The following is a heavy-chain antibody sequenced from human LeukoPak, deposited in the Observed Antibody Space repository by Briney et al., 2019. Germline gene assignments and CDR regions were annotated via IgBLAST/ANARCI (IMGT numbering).Heavy chain of an antibody. D-gene: IGHD3-10*01. J-gene: IGHJ4*02. CDR1: GYTFTTYV. Sequence: ASVKVSCTASGYTFTTYVIHWVRQAPGQGLEWMGMINPSGGGTTYAQNFQGRVTMTRDTSTSTVYMDLSSLRSEDTALYYCARGENSGLFDYWGQGTLVTVSS. CDR3: ARGENSGLFDY. V-gene: IGHV1-46*01. CDR2: INPSGGGT.